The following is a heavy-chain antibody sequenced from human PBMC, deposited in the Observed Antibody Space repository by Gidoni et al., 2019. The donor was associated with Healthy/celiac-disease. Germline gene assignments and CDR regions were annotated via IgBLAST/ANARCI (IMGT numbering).Heavy chain of an antibody. CDR1: GGTFSSYA. Sequence: QLVQSGAAVYNPGSSVKVSCNASGGTFSSYALSWVRQAPGHGLAWMGGIIPIFGTANYAQKFQGRVTITADESTGTAYMELSSLRSEDTAVYYCARDTGNQGYDYWGQGTLVTVSS. CDR3: ARDTGNQGYDY. D-gene: IGHD2-2*01. V-gene: IGHV1-69*01. J-gene: IGHJ4*02. CDR2: IIPIFGTA.